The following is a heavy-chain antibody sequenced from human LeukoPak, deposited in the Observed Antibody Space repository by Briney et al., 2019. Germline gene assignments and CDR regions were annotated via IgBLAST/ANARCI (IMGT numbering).Heavy chain of an antibody. D-gene: IGHD3-3*01. Sequence: GASVMEICKVSGDILTELSIQWVRQAPGKGLECMGGFDPEQNTMIYAQRLQGRVTMTEDTSTDTAYMELSSLTSEDTGIYYCATRSGDFCRGYLNWRRGTLVTVSS. CDR3: ATRSGDFCRGYLN. J-gene: IGHJ4*02. CDR2: FDPEQNTM. CDR1: GDILTELS. V-gene: IGHV1-24*01.